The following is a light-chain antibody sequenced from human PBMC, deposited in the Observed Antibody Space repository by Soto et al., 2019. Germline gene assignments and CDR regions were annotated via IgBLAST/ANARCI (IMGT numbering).Light chain of an antibody. CDR1: QGIRTY. V-gene: IGKV1-39*01. Sequence: DIQMTQFPSSLSASVGDRVTISCRASQGIRTYLNWFQQTPGKAPKLLIYAASILQSGVPSRFSGNASGTDFTLTISSLRPEDFATYHCQQSYSLPLTFGQGTKMDIK. CDR2: AAS. J-gene: IGKJ1*01. CDR3: QQSYSLPLT.